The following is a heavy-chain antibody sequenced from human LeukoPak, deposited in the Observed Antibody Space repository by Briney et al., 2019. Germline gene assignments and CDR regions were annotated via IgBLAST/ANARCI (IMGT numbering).Heavy chain of an antibody. CDR3: ARVQSTVRGIQGPFDL. CDR2: IKNNGGGT. J-gene: IGHJ4*02. Sequence: GGSLRLSCAASGFTFSTYAIHWVRQAPGKGLEYVSAIKNNGGGTYYASSVQGRFTASRDNSRSTLYLQMDSLRPDDMAIYYCARVQSTVRGIQGPFDLWGQGTLVTVS. CDR1: GFTFSTYA. V-gene: IGHV3-64*01. D-gene: IGHD3-10*01.